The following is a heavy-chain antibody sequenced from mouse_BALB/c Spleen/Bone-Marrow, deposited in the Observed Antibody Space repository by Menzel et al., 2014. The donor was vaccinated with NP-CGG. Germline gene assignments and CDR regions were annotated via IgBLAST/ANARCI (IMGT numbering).Heavy chain of an antibody. Sequence: VQLQQSGSVLVRPGAPVKLSCKASGYTFTSSWMHWAKQRPGQGLEWIGEIHPNRGNTNYNEKFKGKATLTVDTSSSTAYVDLSSLTSEDSAVYYCARWGFDYWGQGTTLTVSS. V-gene: IGHV1S130*01. CDR3: ARWGFDY. CDR2: IHPNRGNT. CDR1: GYTFTSSW. J-gene: IGHJ2*01.